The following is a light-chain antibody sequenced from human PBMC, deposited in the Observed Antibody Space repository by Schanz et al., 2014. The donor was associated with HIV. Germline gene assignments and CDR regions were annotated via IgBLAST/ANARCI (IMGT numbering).Light chain of an antibody. V-gene: IGKV3-20*01. CDR1: QSVSSSY. CDR3: QSFGGSWGT. Sequence: EIVLTQSPGTLSLSPGERATLSCRASQSVSSSYLAWYQQKPGQSPRLLIYGASTRATGIPDRFSGSGSGTDFTLTISRLEPEDFAVYYCQSFGGSWGTFGGGTKVEIK. J-gene: IGKJ4*01. CDR2: GAS.